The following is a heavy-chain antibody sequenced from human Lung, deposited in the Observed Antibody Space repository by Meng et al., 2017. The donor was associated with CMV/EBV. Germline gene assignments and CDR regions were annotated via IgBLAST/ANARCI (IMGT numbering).Heavy chain of an antibody. CDR1: GYTFTDYG. Sequence: ASVXVSXKASGYTFTDYGISWVRQAPGQGLEWMGWISAYNGDTNYARNLRGRVTMTTDTSTTTAYMELRSLRSDDTAVYYCARDLQYCGSTSCYDDCCDHWXQGTXVTVSS. J-gene: IGHJ5*02. D-gene: IGHD2-2*01. V-gene: IGHV1-18*01. CDR2: ISAYNGDT. CDR3: ARDLQYCGSTSCYDDCCDH.